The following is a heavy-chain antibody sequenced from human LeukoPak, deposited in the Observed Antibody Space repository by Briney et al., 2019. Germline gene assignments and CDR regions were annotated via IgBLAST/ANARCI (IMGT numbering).Heavy chain of an antibody. J-gene: IGHJ4*02. CDR1: GSTLSSYE. CDR3: ARDREMATMTFDY. V-gene: IGHV3-48*03. D-gene: IGHD5-24*01. Sequence: GGSLNPSCAAPGSTLSSYEMNWVRQAPGKGLEWASYISSSGSTIYYADSVKGRFTISRDNAKNSLYLQMNSLRAEDTAVYYCARDREMATMTFDYWGQGTLVTVSS. CDR2: ISSSGSTI.